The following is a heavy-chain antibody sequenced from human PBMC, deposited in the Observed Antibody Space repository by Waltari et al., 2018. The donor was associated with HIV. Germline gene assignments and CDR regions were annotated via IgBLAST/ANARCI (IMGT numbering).Heavy chain of an antibody. V-gene: IGHV3-13*04. Sequence: EVHLVESGGGLIQPGGSLRLSCAASGFTFNTYDMHWVRQAAGEGLQWFSAIGAAGDTYYSDSVKGRFTISRENAKNSLFLQMNSLRAGDTAVYFCVRVRDSSSGWYIFDYWGQGALVTVSS. D-gene: IGHD6-19*01. CDR2: IGAAGDT. CDR3: VRVRDSSSGWYIFDY. J-gene: IGHJ4*02. CDR1: GFTFNTYD.